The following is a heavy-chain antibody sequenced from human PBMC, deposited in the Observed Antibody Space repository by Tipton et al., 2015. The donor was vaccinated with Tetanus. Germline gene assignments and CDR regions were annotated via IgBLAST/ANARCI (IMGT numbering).Heavy chain of an antibody. V-gene: IGHV3-30*03. J-gene: IGHJ6*02. Sequence: AASGFTFSSYGMHWVRQAPGKGLEWEAVISYDGSNKYYADSVKGRFTISRDNSKNTLYLQMNSLRAEDTAVYYCATGVVRGPSGMDVWGQGTTVTVSS. CDR3: ATGVVRGPSGMDV. CDR2: ISYDGSNK. D-gene: IGHD3-10*01. CDR1: GFTFSSYG.